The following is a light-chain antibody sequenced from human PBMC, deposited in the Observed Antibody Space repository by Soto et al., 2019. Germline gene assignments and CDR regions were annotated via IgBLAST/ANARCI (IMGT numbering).Light chain of an antibody. Sequence: QSVLTQPPSLSGAPGQRVTISCTGSSPNIGAGYDVHWYQQLPGTAPKLLIYGNSNRPSGVPDRFSGSKSGTSASLAITGLHAEDEADYYCQSYDRSLSGGVFGGGTKVTVL. CDR2: GNS. V-gene: IGLV1-40*01. CDR1: SPNIGAGYD. J-gene: IGLJ2*01. CDR3: QSYDRSLSGGV.